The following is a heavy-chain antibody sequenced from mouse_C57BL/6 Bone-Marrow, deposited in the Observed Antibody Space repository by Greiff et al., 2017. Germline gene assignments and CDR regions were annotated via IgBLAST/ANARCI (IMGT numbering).Heavy chain of an antibody. Sequence: EVQLQESGGDLVKPGGSLKLSCAASGFTFSSYGMSWVRQTPDKRLEWVATISSGGSYTYYPDSVKGRFTISRDNAKNTLYLQMSSLKSEDTAMYYGSRRGQLRLRYAMDYWGQGTSVTVSS. J-gene: IGHJ4*01. V-gene: IGHV5-6*01. CDR2: ISSGGSYT. CDR3: SRRGQLRLRYAMDY. CDR1: GFTFSSYG. D-gene: IGHD3-2*02.